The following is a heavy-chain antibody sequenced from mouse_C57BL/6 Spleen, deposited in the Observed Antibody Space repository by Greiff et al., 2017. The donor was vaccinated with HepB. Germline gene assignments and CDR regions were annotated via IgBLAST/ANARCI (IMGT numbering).Heavy chain of an antibody. Sequence: QVQLQQPGAELVKPGASVKLSCKASGYTFTSYWMHWVKQRPGQGLEWIGMIHPNSGSTNYNEKFKSKATLTADKSSSTAYMQLSSLTSEDSAVYYCARSSYSNYAWFAYWGQGTLVTVSA. V-gene: IGHV1-64*01. D-gene: IGHD2-5*01. CDR1: GYTFTSYW. J-gene: IGHJ3*01. CDR2: IHPNSGST. CDR3: ARSSYSNYAWFAY.